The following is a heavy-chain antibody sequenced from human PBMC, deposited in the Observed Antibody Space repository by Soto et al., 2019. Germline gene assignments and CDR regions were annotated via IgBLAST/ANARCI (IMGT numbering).Heavy chain of an antibody. J-gene: IGHJ4*02. Sequence: QVQLVQSGAEVKKPGASVKVSCKTSGYTFTSEDINWVRQAPGKGREGMGWMKPKSGNTDYAQKFQGRFTMTSDTPTDQGYMEMSSLRSEDTAVYYVARGYCRGGSCPRNRHVAYWGQGTLVSVSS. D-gene: IGHD2-15*01. CDR3: ARGYCRGGSCPRNRHVAY. V-gene: IGHV1-8*01. CDR2: MKPKSGNT. CDR1: GYTFTSED.